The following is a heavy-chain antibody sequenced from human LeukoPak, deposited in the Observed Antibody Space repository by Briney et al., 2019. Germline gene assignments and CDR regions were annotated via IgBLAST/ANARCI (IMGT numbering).Heavy chain of an antibody. CDR3: VKQGGTYYFDH. CDR1: RFTFTTYG. CDR2: IWYDGSDK. J-gene: IGHJ4*02. D-gene: IGHD3-16*01. V-gene: IGHV3-33*06. Sequence: ARSLRLSCAASRFTFTTYGMHWVRQAPDKRLEWVAAIWYDGSDKYYADSVTGRSTIARDHSTNPPYLQVDCLRAEDTAVYYCVKQGGTYYFDHWGQGTLVTVSS.